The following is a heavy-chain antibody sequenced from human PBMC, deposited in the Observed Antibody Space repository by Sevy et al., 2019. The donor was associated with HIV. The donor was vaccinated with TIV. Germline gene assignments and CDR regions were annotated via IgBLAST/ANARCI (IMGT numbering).Heavy chain of an antibody. V-gene: IGHV3-30-3*01. J-gene: IGHJ1*01. CDR1: GFTFSSFS. D-gene: IGHD1-1*01. CDR2: ISLDGSNK. Sequence: GGSLRLSCATSGFTFSSFSMHWVRQAPGKGLEWVATISLDGSNKYYADSVKGRFTISRDNSKHSLYLQMNSLRAEDTAVYCCALERLFSNVAEYFQNWGQGTLVTVSS. CDR3: ALERLFSNVAEYFQN.